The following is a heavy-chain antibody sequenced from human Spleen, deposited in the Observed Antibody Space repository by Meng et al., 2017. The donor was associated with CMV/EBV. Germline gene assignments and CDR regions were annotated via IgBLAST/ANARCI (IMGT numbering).Heavy chain of an antibody. CDR3: ARDFFALAPTDF. D-gene: IGHD3-3*01. V-gene: IGHV3-74*01. Sequence: SCAASGFTLSSYWMHWVRQAPGKGLVWVSRTNGDGSSIAYADSVKGRFTISRDNAKNTLYLQMSSLRIEDTAVYYCARDFFALAPTDFWGQGTLVTVSS. J-gene: IGHJ4*02. CDR1: GFTLSSYW. CDR2: TNGDGSSI.